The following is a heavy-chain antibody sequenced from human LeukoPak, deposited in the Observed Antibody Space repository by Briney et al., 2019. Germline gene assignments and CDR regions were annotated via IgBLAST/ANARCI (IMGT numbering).Heavy chain of an antibody. D-gene: IGHD3-3*01. J-gene: IGHJ4*02. CDR3: ARDSRFLEWLYFGDY. Sequence: ASVKVSCKASGYTFTSYGISWVRQAPGQGLEWMGWISAYNGNTNYAQKLQGRVTMTTDTSTSTAYMELRSLRSDDTAVYYCARDSRFLEWLYFGDYWGQGTLVTVSS. CDR1: GYTFTSYG. V-gene: IGHV1-18*01. CDR2: ISAYNGNT.